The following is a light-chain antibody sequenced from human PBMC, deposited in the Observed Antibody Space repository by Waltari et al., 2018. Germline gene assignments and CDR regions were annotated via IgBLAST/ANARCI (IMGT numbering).Light chain of an antibody. J-gene: IGLJ3*02. V-gene: IGLV7-46*01. CDR3: LLYYNGVRV. CDR1: TGAVTSGHF. Sequence: QAVVTQEPSLTVSPGGTVTLTCGSSTGAVTSGHFPYWFQQKPGQAPRTLIYDTSNKHSWTPARVSGSLLGGKAALTLSGVQPEDEAEYYCLLYYNGVRVFGGGTKLTVL. CDR2: DTS.